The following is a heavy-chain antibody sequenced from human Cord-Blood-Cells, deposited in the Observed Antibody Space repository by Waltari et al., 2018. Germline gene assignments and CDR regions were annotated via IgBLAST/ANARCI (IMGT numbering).Heavy chain of an antibody. CDR2: INPDSGGT. V-gene: IGHV1-2*02. CDR1: GYTFTGYY. J-gene: IGHJ4*02. CDR3: ARATNGNWGPLNDY. D-gene: IGHD7-27*01. Sequence: QVQLVKSGAEVNKPGASVKVSCKASGYTFTGYYMHWLRPAPGQGLEWMGWINPDSGGTNYGQKFQGRFTMNRDTSISTAYMELSRLRSDDAAVYSCARATNGNWGPLNDYWGQGTLVTVSS.